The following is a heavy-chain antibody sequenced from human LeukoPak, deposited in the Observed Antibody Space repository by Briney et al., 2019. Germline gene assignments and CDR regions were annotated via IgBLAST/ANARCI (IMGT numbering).Heavy chain of an antibody. CDR1: GGSISSSSYY. D-gene: IGHD5-24*01. V-gene: IGHV4-39*07. Sequence: PSETLSLTCTVSGGSISSSSYYWGWIRQPPGKGLGWIGSIYYSGSTYYNPSLKSRVTISVDTSKNQFSLKLNSVTAADTAVHYCARERWGDPLDNWGQGTQVSVSS. CDR2: IYYSGST. CDR3: ARERWGDPLDN. J-gene: IGHJ4*02.